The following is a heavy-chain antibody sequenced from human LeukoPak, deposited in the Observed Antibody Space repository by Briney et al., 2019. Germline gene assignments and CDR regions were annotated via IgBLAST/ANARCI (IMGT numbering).Heavy chain of an antibody. Sequence: SETLSLTCTVSGGSISSSRYYWGWIRQPPGKGLEWIGSIYYSGSTYYNPSLKSRVTISVDTSKNQFSLKLSSVTAADTAVYYCARDYSLIRYYYDSSGYYLFDYWGQGTLVTVSS. CDR2: IYYSGST. V-gene: IGHV4-39*07. D-gene: IGHD3-22*01. CDR1: GGSISSSRYY. J-gene: IGHJ4*02. CDR3: ARDYSLIRYYYDSSGYYLFDY.